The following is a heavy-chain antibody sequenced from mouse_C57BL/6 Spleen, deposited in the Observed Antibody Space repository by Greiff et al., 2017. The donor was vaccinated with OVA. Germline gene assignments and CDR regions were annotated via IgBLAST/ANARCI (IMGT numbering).Heavy chain of an antibody. CDR3: ARGVHYYGSSYEYCDY. D-gene: IGHD1-1*01. J-gene: IGHJ2*01. CDR2: ISAGGSYT. V-gene: IGHV5-4*01. CDR1: GFTFSSYA. Sequence: EVHLVESGGGLVKPGGSLKLSCAASGFTFSSYAMSWVRQTPEQRLEWVATISAGGSYTYYPDNVKGRFTISRDNAKNNRYLQMSHLKSEDTAMYYCARGVHYYGSSYEYCDYWGKGTTLTVSS.